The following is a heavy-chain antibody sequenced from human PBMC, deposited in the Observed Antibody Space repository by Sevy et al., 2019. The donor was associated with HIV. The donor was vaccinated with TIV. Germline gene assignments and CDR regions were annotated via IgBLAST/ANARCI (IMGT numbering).Heavy chain of an antibody. Sequence: SETLSLTCTVSGDSVSNTNYYWSWIRQPAGKGLEWIGRMKTSGSTNYNPSLKSRVTISVDTSKNQFSLKLSSVTAAETAVYYGARWNYYDSRGFSSFDYWGQGTLVTVSS. V-gene: IGHV4-61*02. CDR3: ARWNYYDSRGFSSFDY. CDR1: GDSVSNTNYY. D-gene: IGHD3-22*01. J-gene: IGHJ4*02. CDR2: MKTSGST.